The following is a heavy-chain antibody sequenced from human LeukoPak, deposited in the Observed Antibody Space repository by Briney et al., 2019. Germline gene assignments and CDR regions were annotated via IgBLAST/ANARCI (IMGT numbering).Heavy chain of an antibody. D-gene: IGHD3-3*01. CDR1: TFRFSDYN. CDR2: LGSDGDI. Sequence: GGSLRLSCAASTFRFSDYNMNWVRQAPGKGLEWVSYLGSDGDIYYADSVKGRFTISRDNVRNSLYLQMRSLRAEDTAIYYCARISTVFERIWGQGTLVTVSS. V-gene: IGHV3-69-1*01. CDR3: ARISTVFERI. J-gene: IGHJ4*02.